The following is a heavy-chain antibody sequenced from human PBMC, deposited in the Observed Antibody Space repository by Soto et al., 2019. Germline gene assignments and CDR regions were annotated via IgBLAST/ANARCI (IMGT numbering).Heavy chain of an antibody. Sequence: QVQLVQSGGEVKKPGASVKVSCKASGYTFTSYGISWVRQAPGKGLEWVGWIHTYNGNTNFAQKLQGRVTLTTDTSTNTAYMELRSLRSDDTAVYYCARDSDYIIAYWGQGTLVTVSS. V-gene: IGHV1-18*01. CDR2: IHTYNGNT. D-gene: IGHD4-17*01. CDR1: GYTFTSYG. J-gene: IGHJ4*02. CDR3: ARDSDYIIAY.